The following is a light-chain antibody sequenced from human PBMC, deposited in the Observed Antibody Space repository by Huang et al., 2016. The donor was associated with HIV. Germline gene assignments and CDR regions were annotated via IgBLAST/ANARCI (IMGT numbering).Light chain of an antibody. CDR1: QSVSSN. V-gene: IGKV3-15*01. Sequence: LVMPQSPATLSVSPGERVTLSCRASQSVSSNLAWYQQKPGQAPRLLIFGASTRATGIPARFRGSGSGTEFTLTISRLQSEEFAVYYCHQYNNWPPWTFGQGTKVEI. J-gene: IGKJ1*01. CDR3: HQYNNWPPWT. CDR2: GAS.